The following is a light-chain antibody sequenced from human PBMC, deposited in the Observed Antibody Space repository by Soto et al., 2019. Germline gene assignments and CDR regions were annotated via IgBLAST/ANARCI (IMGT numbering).Light chain of an antibody. Sequence: DIQLTQSPSFLSASVGDRVTITCWASQDINTYLAWYQQKPGKAPKLLIFAASTLQHGVPSRFSGSGSGTEFTVTITSLQPEDFATYYCQQRKSYPITFGQGTRLEIK. CDR3: QQRKSYPIT. CDR1: QDINTY. J-gene: IGKJ5*01. CDR2: AAS. V-gene: IGKV1-9*01.